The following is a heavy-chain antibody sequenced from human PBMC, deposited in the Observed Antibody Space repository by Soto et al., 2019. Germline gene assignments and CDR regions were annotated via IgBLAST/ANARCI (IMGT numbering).Heavy chain of an antibody. CDR2: IYWDDDK. V-gene: IGHV2-5*02. J-gene: IGHJ4*02. CDR3: APRFDWYYFDY. Sequence: QITLKESGPTLVKPTQTLTLTCTFSGFSLSTTEVGVAWIRQPPGKALEWLALIYWDDDKRYSPSLKSRLTITKDTSKNQVVLRMTNMDTVDTATYYCAPRFDWYYFDYWGQGTLVTVSS. D-gene: IGHD3-9*01. CDR1: GFSLSTTEVG.